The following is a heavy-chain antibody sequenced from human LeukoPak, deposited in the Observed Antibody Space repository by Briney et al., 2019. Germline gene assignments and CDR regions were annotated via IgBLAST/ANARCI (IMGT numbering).Heavy chain of an antibody. D-gene: IGHD4-17*01. CDR1: GFAFSSYW. V-gene: IGHV3-7*01. CDR3: ARDPGHYGEGDFGY. CDR2: IKQDGSEK. Sequence: PGGSLRLACAASGFAFSSYWMSWVRQAPGKGLEWVANIKQDGSEKYYVDSVRGRFTISRDNAKNSLYLQMNSLRAEDTAVYYCARDPGHYGEGDFGYWGQGTLVTVSS. J-gene: IGHJ4*02.